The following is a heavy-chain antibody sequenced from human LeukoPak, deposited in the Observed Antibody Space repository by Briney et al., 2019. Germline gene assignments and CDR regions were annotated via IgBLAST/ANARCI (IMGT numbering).Heavy chain of an antibody. CDR2: IYYSRYT. J-gene: IGHJ5*02. Sequence: SETLSLTCTDSGGSISSYYWSWIRQPPGKGLEWIGYIYYSRYTNYNPSLKSRVTMSVDTSKNQLSLKLRSVTAADTAVYYCARGGYGPNWWFAPWRQGTLVTVSS. CDR3: ARGGYGPNWWFAP. D-gene: IGHD1-1*01. V-gene: IGHV4-59*01. CDR1: GGSISSYY.